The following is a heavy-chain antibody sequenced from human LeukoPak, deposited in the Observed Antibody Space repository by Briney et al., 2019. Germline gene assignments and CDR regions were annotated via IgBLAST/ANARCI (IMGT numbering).Heavy chain of an antibody. V-gene: IGHV3-33*06. CDR2: MSYDGKHI. CDR1: GFSFSNYG. J-gene: IGHJ4*02. Sequence: PGGSLRLSCAASGFSFSNYGFHWVRQAPGKGLDWLLAMSYDGKHIHYAHSVKGRLTISRDNSRNTVYLQMNSLRVEDAAVYYCAKTYSRESGYDFFFHYWGQGTRVTVSS. CDR3: AKTYSRESGYDFFFHY. D-gene: IGHD5-12*01.